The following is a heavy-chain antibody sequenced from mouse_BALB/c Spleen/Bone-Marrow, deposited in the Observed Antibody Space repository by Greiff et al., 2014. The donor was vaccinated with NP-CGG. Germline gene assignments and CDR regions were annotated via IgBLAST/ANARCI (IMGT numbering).Heavy chain of an antibody. CDR1: GFTFSDYY. CDR2: ISDGGGYT. D-gene: IGHD2-10*02. V-gene: IGHV5-4*02. J-gene: IGHJ4*01. CDR3: ARSGERYGAMDY. Sequence: EVKLVESGGGLVKPGGSLKLSCAASGFTFSDYYTYWVRQTPEKRLEWVATISDGGGYTYYPDSVWGRFTISRDNAKNNLYLQMSSLKSEDTAMYYCARSGERYGAMDYWGQGTSVTVFS.